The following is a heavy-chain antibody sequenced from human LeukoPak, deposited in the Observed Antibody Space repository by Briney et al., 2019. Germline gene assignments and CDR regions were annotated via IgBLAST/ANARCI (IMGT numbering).Heavy chain of an antibody. V-gene: IGHV3-53*01. CDR1: GLTVSTNY. CDR2: IYSGGTT. J-gene: IGHJ4*02. D-gene: IGHD3-22*01. CDR3: ARSGGRGYYPHYFDY. Sequence: PGGSLRPSCAASGLTVSTNYMSSVRQAPGKGLEWVSVIYSGGTTYYADSVKGRFTISRDNSKNTLYLQMNSLRAEDTAVYYCARSGGRGYYPHYFDYWGQGTLVTVSS.